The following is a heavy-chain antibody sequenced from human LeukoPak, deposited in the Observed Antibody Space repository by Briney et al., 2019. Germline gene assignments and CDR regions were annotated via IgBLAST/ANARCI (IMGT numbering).Heavy chain of an antibody. Sequence: ASVKISCKASGGTFSSYAISRVRQAPGQGLEWMGGIIPIFGGGNYAQKFQGRVTITADESTSTAYMELSSLRSEDTAVYYCARDGGEWRGAFDIWGQGTMVTVSS. V-gene: IGHV1-69*13. D-gene: IGHD3-16*01. CDR3: ARDGGEWRGAFDI. CDR1: GGTFSSYA. J-gene: IGHJ3*02. CDR2: IIPIFGGG.